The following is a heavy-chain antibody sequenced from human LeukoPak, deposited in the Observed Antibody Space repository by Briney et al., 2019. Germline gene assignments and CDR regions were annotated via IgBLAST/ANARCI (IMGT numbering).Heavy chain of an antibody. J-gene: IGHJ3*02. CDR2: INPNSGGT. CDR3: AREVSVTARAFDI. V-gene: IGHV1-2*02. D-gene: IGHD5-18*01. CDR1: GYTFTGYY. Sequence: ASVKVSCKASGYTFTGYYMHWVRQAPGQGLEWMGWINPNSGGTNYAQKFQGRVTMTRDTSISTAYMELSRLRSDDTAVYYGAREVSVTARAFDIWGQGTMVTVSS.